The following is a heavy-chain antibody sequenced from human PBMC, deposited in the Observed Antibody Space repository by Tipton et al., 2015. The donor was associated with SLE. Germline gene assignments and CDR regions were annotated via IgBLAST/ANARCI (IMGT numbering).Heavy chain of an antibody. J-gene: IGHJ5*02. CDR1: GGSVSSSSKY. Sequence: LSLTCTVSGGSVSSSSKYWAWIRLPPGKGLEWIGSIYYTGTTPHYNSFLNSRVTMSVDTSKNQFSLRLTSVIAADTAVYYCVRLHGYSYGLNWFDPWGQGTLISVSS. CDR2: IYYTGTTP. CDR3: VRLHGYSYGLNWFDP. V-gene: IGHV4-39*07. D-gene: IGHD5-18*01.